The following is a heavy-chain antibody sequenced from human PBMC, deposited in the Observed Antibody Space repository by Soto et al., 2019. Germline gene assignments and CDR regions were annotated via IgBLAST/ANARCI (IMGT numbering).Heavy chain of an antibody. CDR1: GFTFSDYY. CDR3: ARESQPTPRDYCGKSAGY. D-gene: IGHD4-17*01. V-gene: IGHV3-11*04. J-gene: IGHJ4*02. CDR2: ISSSSTI. Sequence: VQLVESGGGLVKPGGSLRLSCAASGFTFSDYYMNWVRQAPGKGLEWVSAISSSSTIYYADSVKGRFTISRDNSKNSLYLQMNSLEAEDRAVYYCARESQPTPRDYCGKSAGYWGPGTLVTGSS.